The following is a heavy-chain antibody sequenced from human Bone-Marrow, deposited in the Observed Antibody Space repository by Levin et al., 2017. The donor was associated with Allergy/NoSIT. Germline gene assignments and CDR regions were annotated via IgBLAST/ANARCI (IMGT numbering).Heavy chain of an antibody. CDR2: ISYDGSNK. CDR3: ARQLGYSYGEFDY. J-gene: IGHJ4*02. V-gene: IGHV3-30-3*01. Sequence: GESLKISCAASGFTFSSYAMHWVRQAPGKGLEWVAVISYDGSNKYYADSVKGRFTISRDNSKNTLYLQMNSLRAEDTAVYHCARQLGYSYGEFDYWGQGTLVTVSS. D-gene: IGHD5-18*01. CDR1: GFTFSSYA.